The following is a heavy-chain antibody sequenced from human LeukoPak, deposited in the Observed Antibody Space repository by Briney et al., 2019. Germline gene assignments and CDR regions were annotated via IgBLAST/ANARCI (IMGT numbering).Heavy chain of an antibody. V-gene: IGHV3-73*01. CDR2: IRSKANSYAT. J-gene: IGHJ4*02. D-gene: IGHD6-13*01. CDR1: GFTFSGST. CDR3: THHLAAPGTSPVGY. Sequence: GGSLRLSCAASGFTFSGSTVHWVRQASGKGLEWVGRIRSKANSYATEYAASVKGRFTISRDDSKNTAYLQMNSLKTEDTAVYYCTHHLAAPGTSPVGYWGQGNPGHRLL.